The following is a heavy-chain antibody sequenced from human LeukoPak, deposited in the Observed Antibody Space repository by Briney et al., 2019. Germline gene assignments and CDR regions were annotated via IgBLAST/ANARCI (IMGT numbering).Heavy chain of an antibody. V-gene: IGHV3-64*01. Sequence: PGGSLRLSCAASGFTFSSYAMHWVRQAPGKGLEYVSAISSNGDSTYYANFVKGRFIISRDNSKNTLYLQMGSLRPEDMAVYYCARDRPGDVWGEGTTVTVSS. J-gene: IGHJ6*04. CDR3: ARDRPGDV. CDR1: GFTFSSYA. CDR2: ISSNGDST.